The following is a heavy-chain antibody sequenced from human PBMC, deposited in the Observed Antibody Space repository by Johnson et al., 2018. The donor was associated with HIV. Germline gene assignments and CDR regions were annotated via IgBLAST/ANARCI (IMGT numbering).Heavy chain of an antibody. Sequence: QVQLVESGGGVVQPGGSLRLSCAASGFTFSSHHMYWVRQAPGKGLEHVSAISGNGGSTYYANSVKGRFTISRDNFKNTLYLQMNSLRVEDTAVYYCAKDLGDGYNFAGVFDMWGQGTRVTVSS. D-gene: IGHD5-24*01. CDR2: ISGNGGST. J-gene: IGHJ3*02. CDR1: GFTFSSHH. CDR3: AKDLGDGYNFAGVFDM. V-gene: IGHV3-64*04.